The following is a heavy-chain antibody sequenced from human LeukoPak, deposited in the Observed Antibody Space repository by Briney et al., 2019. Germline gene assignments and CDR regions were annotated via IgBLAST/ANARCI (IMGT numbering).Heavy chain of an antibody. D-gene: IGHD1-26*01. V-gene: IGHV3-11*04. CDR2: ISSSGSTI. CDR1: GFTFSDYY. CDR3: ARDKIVGATHFDY. Sequence: GGSLRFSCAASGFTFSDYYMSWIGQAPGKGLKWVSYISSSGSTIYYADSVKGRFTISRDNAKNSLSLQMNSLRAEDTAVYYCARDKIVGATHFDYWGQGTLVTVSS. J-gene: IGHJ4*02.